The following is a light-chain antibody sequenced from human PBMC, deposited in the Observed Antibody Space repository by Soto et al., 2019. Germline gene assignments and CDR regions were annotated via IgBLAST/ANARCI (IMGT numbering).Light chain of an antibody. CDR3: QSYDSSLSAGV. CDR2: GDN. V-gene: IGLV1-40*01. CDR1: GSNIGALYD. J-gene: IGLJ2*01. Sequence: QPVLTQPPSVSGAPGQRVTISCTGSGSNIGALYDVNWYQQLPGAAPKLLIYGDNNRPSGVPDRFSGSKSGTSASLAITGLQPEDEAEYYCQSYDSSLSAGVFGGGTKLTVL.